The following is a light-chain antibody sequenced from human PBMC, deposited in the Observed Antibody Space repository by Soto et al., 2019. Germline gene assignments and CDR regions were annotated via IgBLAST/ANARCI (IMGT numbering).Light chain of an antibody. CDR3: QQRSNWPYT. CDR2: DAS. CDR1: QSVSSY. V-gene: IGKV3-11*01. J-gene: IGKJ2*01. Sequence: EIVLTQSPATLSLSPGETATLSCRASQSVSSYLAWYQQKPGQAPRLLIYDASNRATGIPARFSGSGSGTDFTLTISSLEPEDFAIYYCQQRSNWPYTFGQGTKLDIK.